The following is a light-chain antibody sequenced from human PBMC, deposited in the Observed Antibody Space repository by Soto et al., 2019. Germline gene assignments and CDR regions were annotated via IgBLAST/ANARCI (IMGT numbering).Light chain of an antibody. Sequence: QSALTQPPSASGSPGQSVTISCTGTSSDVGGYNYVSWYQQHPGKAPKLMIYEVTKRPSGVPDRFSGSKSGNTASLTVSGLQAEDEAAYYCSSYAGSNIFYVFGTGTKPPS. V-gene: IGLV2-8*01. CDR3: SSYAGSNIFYV. J-gene: IGLJ1*01. CDR1: SSDVGGYNY. CDR2: EVT.